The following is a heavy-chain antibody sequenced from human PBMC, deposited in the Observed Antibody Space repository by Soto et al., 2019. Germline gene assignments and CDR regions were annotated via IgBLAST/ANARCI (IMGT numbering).Heavy chain of an antibody. CDR3: AKDDRSSWYVAWAY. Sequence: EVQLLESGGGLVQPGGSLRLSCAASGFTFSSYAMSWVRQAPGKGLEWVSAISGSGGSTYYADSVKGRFTISRDNSKNSLYLQMNSLRAEDTAVYYCAKDDRSSWYVAWAYWGQGTLVTVSS. J-gene: IGHJ4*02. CDR2: ISGSGGST. V-gene: IGHV3-23*01. CDR1: GFTFSSYA. D-gene: IGHD6-13*01.